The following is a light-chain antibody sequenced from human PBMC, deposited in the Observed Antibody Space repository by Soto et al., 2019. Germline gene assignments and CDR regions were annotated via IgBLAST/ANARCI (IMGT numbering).Light chain of an antibody. CDR3: QQYNEWPET. Sequence: EIVLTQSPGTLSLSPGERATLSCRSSQSVNSNYLAWYQQKPGQAPRLLIYAASSRAAGFPDRFSGSGSETDFTLTISRLEPEDFAVYYCQQYNEWPETFGHGTKVDIK. J-gene: IGKJ1*01. CDR2: AAS. V-gene: IGKV3-20*01. CDR1: QSVNSNY.